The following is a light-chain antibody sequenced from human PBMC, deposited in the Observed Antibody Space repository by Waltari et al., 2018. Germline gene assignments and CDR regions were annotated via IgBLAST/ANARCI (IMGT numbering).Light chain of an antibody. Sequence: QSALPQPASVSGSPAQSIPIPRTATTRDIGVYNYFSWYQQHPGKAPKLMLFDVGNRPAGVSDRFSGSRSGNTASLTISGLQAEDEADYYCSSYTTGSTYVFGTGTKVTVL. CDR2: DVG. V-gene: IGLV2-14*03. CDR3: SSYTTGSTYV. J-gene: IGLJ1*01. CDR1: TRDIGVYNY.